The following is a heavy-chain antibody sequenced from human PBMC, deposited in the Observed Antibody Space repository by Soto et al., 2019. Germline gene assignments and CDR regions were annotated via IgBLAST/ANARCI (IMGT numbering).Heavy chain of an antibody. J-gene: IGHJ4*02. Sequence: QVQLVQSGAEVKKPGASVKVSCKASGYTFTSYDINWVRQATGQGLEWMGWMNPNSGNTGYAQKFQGRVTMTRNTSISTAYRELSSLRSEDTAVYYCARSPAGLQAYYFDYWGQGTLVTVSS. CDR1: GYTFTSYD. D-gene: IGHD3-16*01. CDR3: ARSPAGLQAYYFDY. V-gene: IGHV1-8*01. CDR2: MNPNSGNT.